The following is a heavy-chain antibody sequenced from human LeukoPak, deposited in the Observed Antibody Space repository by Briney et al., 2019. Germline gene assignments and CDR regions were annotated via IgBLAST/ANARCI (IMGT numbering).Heavy chain of an antibody. CDR2: IYYSGST. J-gene: IGHJ6*03. CDR1: GGSISSYY. D-gene: IGHD2-15*01. CDR3: ARGPYCSGGSCYFSIYYYYYMDV. Sequence: PSETLSLTCTVSGGSISSYYWSWLRQPPGKGLEWIGYIYYSGSTNYNPFLKSRVTISVDTSKNQFSLKLSSVTAADTAVYYCARGPYCSGGSCYFSIYYYYYMDVWGKGTTVTVSS. V-gene: IGHV4-59*01.